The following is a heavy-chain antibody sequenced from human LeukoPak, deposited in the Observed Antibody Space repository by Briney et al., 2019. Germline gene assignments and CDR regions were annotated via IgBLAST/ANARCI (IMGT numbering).Heavy chain of an antibody. D-gene: IGHD3-22*01. V-gene: IGHV3-74*01. CDR1: GFTFSSFW. CDR3: ARSILRSYYYDSSGYDY. Sequence: GGSLRLSCAASGFTFSSFWMHWVRQAPGKGLQWVSRINADGSSTGHADSVKGRFTISRDNAKNSLYLQMNSLRAGDTAVYYCARSILRSYYYDSSGYDYWGQGTLVTVPS. CDR2: INADGSST. J-gene: IGHJ4*02.